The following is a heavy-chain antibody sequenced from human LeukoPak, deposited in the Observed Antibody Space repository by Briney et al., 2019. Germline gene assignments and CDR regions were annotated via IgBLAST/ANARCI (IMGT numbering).Heavy chain of an antibody. V-gene: IGHV4-34*01. J-gene: IGHJ4*02. CDR2: INHSGST. D-gene: IGHD2-21*01. Sequence: SETLSLTCAVYDGSFSGYYWSWIRQPPGKGLEWIGEINHSGSTNYNPSLKSRVTISVDTSKNQFSLKLSSVTAADTAVYYCARGSILWLKGYFDYWGQGTLVTVSS. CDR3: ARGSILWLKGYFDY. CDR1: DGSFSGYY.